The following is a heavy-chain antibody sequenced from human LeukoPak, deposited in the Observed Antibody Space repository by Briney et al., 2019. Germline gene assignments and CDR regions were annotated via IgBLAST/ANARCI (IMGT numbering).Heavy chain of an antibody. CDR2: IKQDGSEK. CDR3: ASAYSNYVPTPGYFDY. V-gene: IGHV3-7*01. D-gene: IGHD4-11*01. Sequence: PGGSLRLSCAASGFTFSSYWMSWVRQAPGKGLEWVANIKQDGSEKYYVDSVKGRFTISRDNAKNSLYLQMNSLRAEDTAVYYCASAYSNYVPTPGYFDYWGQGTLVTVSS. J-gene: IGHJ4*02. CDR1: GFTFSSYW.